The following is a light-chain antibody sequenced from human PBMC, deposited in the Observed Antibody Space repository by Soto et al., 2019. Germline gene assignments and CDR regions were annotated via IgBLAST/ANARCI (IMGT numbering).Light chain of an antibody. Sequence: DIQLTQSPSFLSASVGDRVTITCRASQGISSYLAWYQQKPGKAPKLLIYAASTLQSGVPSRFSGSGSGTEFTLTISSLQPEDFATYNCQQLKSYPLTFGGGTKVDIK. CDR1: QGISSY. CDR3: QQLKSYPLT. J-gene: IGKJ4*01. CDR2: AAS. V-gene: IGKV1-9*01.